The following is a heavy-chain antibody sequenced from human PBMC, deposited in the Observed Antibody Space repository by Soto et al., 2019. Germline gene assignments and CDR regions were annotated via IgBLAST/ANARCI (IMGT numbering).Heavy chain of an antibody. V-gene: IGHV3-7*01. J-gene: IGHJ4*02. Sequence: GGSLRLSCAASGFSFSSYWMSWVRQVPGKGLEWVANIRQDGGEKYFVDSVKGRFTNSRDNAKNSLYLQMNSLRAEDTAVYYCTRYLRSGPNDYWGQGTLVTVSS. CDR3: TRYLRSGPNDY. CDR1: GFSFSSYW. CDR2: IRQDGGEK. D-gene: IGHD3-10*01.